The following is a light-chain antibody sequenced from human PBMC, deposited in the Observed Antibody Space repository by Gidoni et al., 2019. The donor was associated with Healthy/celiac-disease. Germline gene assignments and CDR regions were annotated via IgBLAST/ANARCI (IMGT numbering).Light chain of an antibody. J-gene: IGKJ2*04. CDR2: DAS. Sequence: DIQMTQSPSSLSASVGDRVTITCQASQDISNYLNWYQQKPGKAPKLLIYDASNLETGVPSRFSGSGSGTDFTFTISSLQPEDNATYYCQQYDNLPCSFGQGTKLEIK. V-gene: IGKV1-33*01. CDR3: QQYDNLPCS. CDR1: QDISNY.